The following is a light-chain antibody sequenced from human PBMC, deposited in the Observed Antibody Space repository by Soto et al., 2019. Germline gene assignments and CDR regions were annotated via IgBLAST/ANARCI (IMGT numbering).Light chain of an antibody. Sequence: EIVFTQSPATLSLSPGERATLSCRASQSVAYTYLAWFQQKPGQAPRLLIYGASNRATGIPDRFSGSGSGTDFTLTISRXEPEDFAVYYCQQYGTSPFTFGPGTKVDIK. J-gene: IGKJ3*01. V-gene: IGKV3-20*01. CDR2: GAS. CDR3: QQYGTSPFT. CDR1: QSVAYTY.